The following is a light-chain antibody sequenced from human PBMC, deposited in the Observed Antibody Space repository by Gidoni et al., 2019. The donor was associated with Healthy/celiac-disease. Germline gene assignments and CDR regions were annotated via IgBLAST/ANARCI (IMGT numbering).Light chain of an antibody. CDR1: QSVSSSY. Sequence: EIALTQSPGTLSLSPGERATLPCRASQSVSSSYLAWSQQKPGQAPRLLIYGASSRANGIPDRFSGSGSGTDFTITISRLEPEDFAVYYCQQYGNSRLTFGGGTKVEIK. J-gene: IGKJ4*01. CDR2: GAS. CDR3: QQYGNSRLT. V-gene: IGKV3-20*01.